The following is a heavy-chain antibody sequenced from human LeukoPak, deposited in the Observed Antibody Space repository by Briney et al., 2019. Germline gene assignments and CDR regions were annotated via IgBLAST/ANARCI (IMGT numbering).Heavy chain of an antibody. D-gene: IGHD5-12*01. J-gene: IGHJ3*02. V-gene: IGHV1-2*02. CDR1: GYTFTGYY. CDR2: INPNSGGT. CDR3: AKDLRYSGYDLYAFDI. Sequence: EASVKVSCKASGYTFTGYYMHWVRQAPGQGLEWMGWINPNSGGTNYAQKFQGRVTMTRDTSISTAYMELSRLRSDGTALYYCAKDLRYSGYDLYAFDIWGQGTMVTVSS.